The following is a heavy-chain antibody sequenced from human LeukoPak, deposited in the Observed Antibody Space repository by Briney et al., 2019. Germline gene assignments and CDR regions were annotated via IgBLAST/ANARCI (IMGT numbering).Heavy chain of an antibody. CDR2: INHSGST. V-gene: IGHV4-34*01. CDR3: AGASGSYVPIF. CDR1: GGSFSDCY. Sequence: SETLSLTCAVYGGSFSDCYWSWIRQPPGKGLEWIGEINHSGSTNYNPSLKSRVTISVDTSKNQFSLKLSSVTAADTAVYYCAGASGSYVPIFWGQGTLVTVSS. J-gene: IGHJ4*02. D-gene: IGHD6-6*01.